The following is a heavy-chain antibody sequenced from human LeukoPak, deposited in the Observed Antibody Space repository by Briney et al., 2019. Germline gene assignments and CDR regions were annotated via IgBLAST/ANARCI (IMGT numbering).Heavy chain of an antibody. J-gene: IGHJ1*01. CDR3: ARGYKSDWGLQYSQY. V-gene: IGHV4-59*01. CDR2: MHSSGIT. CDR1: GGSISSYY. D-gene: IGHD6-19*01. Sequence: SETLSLTCTVSGGSISSYYWSWIRQPPGKGLEWIGYMHSSGITSNNPSLKSRVTMSVDMSKNQFSLRLNSVTAADTAVYYCARGYKSDWGLQYSQYWGQGTLVTVSS.